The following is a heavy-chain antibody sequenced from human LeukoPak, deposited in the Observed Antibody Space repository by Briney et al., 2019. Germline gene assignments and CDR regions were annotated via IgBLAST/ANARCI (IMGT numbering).Heavy chain of an antibody. CDR3: ARGPLTMVRGVSYYYYYYMDV. CDR1: GGTFSSYA. CDR2: IIPIFGTA. Sequence: ASVKVSCKASGGTFSSYAISWVRQAPGQGLEWMGGIIPIFGTANYAQKFQGRVTITADESTSTAYMELSSLRSEDTAVYYCARGPLTMVRGVSYYYYYYMDVWGKGTTVTISS. D-gene: IGHD3-10*01. V-gene: IGHV1-69*13. J-gene: IGHJ6*03.